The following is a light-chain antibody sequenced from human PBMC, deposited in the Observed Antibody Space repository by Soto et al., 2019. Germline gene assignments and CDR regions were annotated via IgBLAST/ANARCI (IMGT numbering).Light chain of an antibody. CDR2: GAS. J-gene: IGKJ1*01. CDR3: QQYNNWPQT. V-gene: IGKV3-15*01. Sequence: TRAPPTLPLSPGEEVTLSCRPSQTINNNVAWYQLKDGQVPRLLIYGASTRATDIPARFSGSGSGTEFTLTISSLQSEDFAEYHCQQYNNWPQTFGQGTKVDIK. CDR1: QTINNN.